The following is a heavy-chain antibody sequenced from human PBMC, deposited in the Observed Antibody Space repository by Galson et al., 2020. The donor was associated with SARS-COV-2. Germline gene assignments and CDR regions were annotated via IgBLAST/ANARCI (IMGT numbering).Heavy chain of an antibody. CDR3: ARDEDSSGWGPVFDY. Sequence: QLGESLKISCAASGFTFSSYAMHWVRQAPGKGLEWVAVISYDGSNKYYADSVKGRFTISRDNSKNTLYLQMNSLRAEDTAVYYCARDEDSSGWGPVFDYWGQGTLVTVSS. V-gene: IGHV3-30*04. CDR2: ISYDGSNK. CDR1: GFTFSSYA. D-gene: IGHD6-19*01. J-gene: IGHJ4*02.